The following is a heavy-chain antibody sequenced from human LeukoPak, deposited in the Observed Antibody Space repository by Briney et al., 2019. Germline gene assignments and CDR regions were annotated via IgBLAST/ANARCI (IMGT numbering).Heavy chain of an antibody. CDR1: GGSMSSYS. Sequence: SETLSLTRTVSGGSMSSYSWSWIRQPAGKGLEWIGRIYTSGSANYNPSLKSRVTMSVDTSKNQFSLKLTSVTAADTAVYYCARYIPETTGYFDYWGQGTLVTVSS. D-gene: IGHD1-14*01. V-gene: IGHV4-4*07. J-gene: IGHJ4*02. CDR3: ARYIPETTGYFDY. CDR2: IYTSGSA.